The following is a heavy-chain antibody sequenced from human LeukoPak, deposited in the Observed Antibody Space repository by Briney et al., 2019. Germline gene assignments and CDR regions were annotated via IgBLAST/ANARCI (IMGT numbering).Heavy chain of an antibody. V-gene: IGHV4-34*01. Sequence: PSETLSLTCAVYGGSFSGYYWSWIRQPPGKGLEWIGEINHSGSTYYNPSLKSRVTISVDTSKNQFSLKLSSVTAADTAVYYCARQSFLTGTAFDYWGQGTLVTVSS. J-gene: IGHJ4*02. CDR1: GGSFSGYY. D-gene: IGHD1-20*01. CDR2: INHSGST. CDR3: ARQSFLTGTAFDY.